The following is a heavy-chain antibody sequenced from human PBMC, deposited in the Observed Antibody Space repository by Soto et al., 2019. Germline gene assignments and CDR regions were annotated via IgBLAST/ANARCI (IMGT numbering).Heavy chain of an antibody. CDR2: IHDSGST. CDR1: GAGVSSDGYS. CDR3: ETRVYERTGYDYLLY. D-gene: IGHD3-22*01. Sequence: TLSLTCSVPGAGVSSDGYSWSWIRQRPGKGLEWIGHIHDSGSTSYNPSLKSRVSISVDTSKNQFSLQLNSVTAADTAVYYCETRVYERTGYDYLLYWGQGTLVTVSS. J-gene: IGHJ4*02. V-gene: IGHV4-31*03.